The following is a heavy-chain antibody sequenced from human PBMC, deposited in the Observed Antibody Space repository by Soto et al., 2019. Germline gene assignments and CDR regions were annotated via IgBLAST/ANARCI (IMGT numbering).Heavy chain of an antibody. Sequence: PSETLSLTCTVSGGSVSSGSYYWSWIRQPPGKGLEWIGYIYYSGSTNYNPSLKSRVTISVDTSKNQFSLKLSSVTAADTAVYYCARVTILTAMVDYWGQGTLVTVSS. D-gene: IGHD5-18*01. V-gene: IGHV4-61*01. J-gene: IGHJ4*02. CDR1: GGSVSSGSYY. CDR3: ARVTILTAMVDY. CDR2: IYYSGST.